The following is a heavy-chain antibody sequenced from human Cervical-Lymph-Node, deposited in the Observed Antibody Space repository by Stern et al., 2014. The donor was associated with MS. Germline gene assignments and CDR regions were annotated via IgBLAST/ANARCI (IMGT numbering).Heavy chain of an antibody. J-gene: IGHJ4*02. CDR1: GGSITNIHY. CDR3: ARLGNYFDS. D-gene: IGHD3-10*01. CDR2: IYTSGST. V-gene: IGHV4-61*02. Sequence: QLQLQESGPGLVKPSQTLSLTCTVSGGSITNIHYWSWVRQPAGKGLEWIGRIYTSGSTNYNPSLESRVTISIDTSNQFSLRLPSVTAADTAVYYCARLGNYFDSWGRGTLVTVSS.